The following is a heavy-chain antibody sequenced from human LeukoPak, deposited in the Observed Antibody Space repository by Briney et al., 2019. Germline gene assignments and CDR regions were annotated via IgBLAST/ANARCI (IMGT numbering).Heavy chain of an antibody. Sequence: GGSLRLSCAASGFTFSSCGMHWVRQAPGKGLEWVALISYDGSEKFYADPVKGRFTISRDNSKNTFYLQMNDLRVEDTAVYYCAKDGPGSRWSDLDYWGQGTLVTVSS. CDR3: AKDGPGSRWSDLDY. CDR1: GFTFSSCG. CDR2: ISYDGSEK. J-gene: IGHJ4*02. D-gene: IGHD6-13*01. V-gene: IGHV3-30*18.